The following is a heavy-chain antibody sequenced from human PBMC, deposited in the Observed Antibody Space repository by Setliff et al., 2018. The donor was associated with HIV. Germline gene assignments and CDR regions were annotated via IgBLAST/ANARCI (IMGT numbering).Heavy chain of an antibody. J-gene: IGHJ4*02. Sequence: SETLSLTCTVSGDSISSGSHYWSWIRQPAGRGLEWIGHIYTGGNANYNPSLQSRVTISVDTSKNQFSLMLGSMTAADTAVYYCARERLSRLGFDYWGQGTLVTVSS. CDR1: GDSISSGSHY. CDR3: ARERLSRLGFDY. V-gene: IGHV4-61*09. CDR2: IYTGGNA. D-gene: IGHD1-1*01.